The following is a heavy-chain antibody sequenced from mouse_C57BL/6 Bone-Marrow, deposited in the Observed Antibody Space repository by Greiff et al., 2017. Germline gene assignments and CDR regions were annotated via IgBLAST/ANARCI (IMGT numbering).Heavy chain of an antibody. CDR2: IRSKSNNYAT. Sequence: DVQLVESGGGLVQPKGSLKLSCAASGFSFNTYAMNWVRQAPGKGLEWVARIRSKSNNYATYYADSVKDRFTISRDDSESMLYLQMTNLKTEDTAMYYCVRHGDGDDAYYAMDYWGQGTSVTVSS. CDR1: GFSFNTYA. J-gene: IGHJ4*01. V-gene: IGHV10-1*01. CDR3: VRHGDGDDAYYAMDY. D-gene: IGHD2-2*01.